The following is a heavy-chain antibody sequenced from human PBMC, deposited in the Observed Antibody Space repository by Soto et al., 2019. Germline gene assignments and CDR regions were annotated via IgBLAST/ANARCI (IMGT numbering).Heavy chain of an antibody. J-gene: IGHJ4*02. D-gene: IGHD3-10*01. V-gene: IGHV3-15*07. Sequence: GGSLRLSCAASGFPFNNAWMNWVRQAPAKGLEWVGRIKSNSDGGTTDYGAPVKGRFIISRDDSKNTLYLQMNSLKIEDTAVYYCTTRNPPYFYGLFDYWGQGTLVTVSS. CDR1: GFPFNNAW. CDR3: TTRNPPYFYGLFDY. CDR2: IKSNSDGGTT.